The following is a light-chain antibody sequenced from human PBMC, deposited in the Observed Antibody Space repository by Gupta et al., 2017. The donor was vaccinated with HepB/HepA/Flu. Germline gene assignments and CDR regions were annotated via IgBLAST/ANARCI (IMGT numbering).Light chain of an antibody. CDR1: QASSSY. J-gene: IGKJ3*01. V-gene: IGKV1-9*01. CDR3: QQVGNFPFT. Sequence: DLQLPQSPSFLSASVGDRVTITCRASQASSSYLAWYQQRPGKAPNLLIYAASTLQRGVPSRFSGSGSGTEFTLTISRLEPEDSATYYCQQVGNFPFTFGQGTKVEIK. CDR2: AAS.